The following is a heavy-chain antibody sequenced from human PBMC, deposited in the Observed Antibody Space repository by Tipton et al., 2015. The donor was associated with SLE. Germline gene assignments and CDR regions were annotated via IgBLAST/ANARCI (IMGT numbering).Heavy chain of an antibody. Sequence: SLRLSCTASGFTLSIYGMHWVRQAPGRGLEWVALIWYDGSNKYYVDSVKGRFTISRDNSKNTVDLQINSLRAEDTAVYYCVRGGDYYDSSGNDAFDIWGQGTMVTVSS. D-gene: IGHD3-22*01. V-gene: IGHV3-33*01. CDR2: IWYDGSNK. CDR3: VRGGDYYDSSGNDAFDI. CDR1: GFTLSIYG. J-gene: IGHJ3*02.